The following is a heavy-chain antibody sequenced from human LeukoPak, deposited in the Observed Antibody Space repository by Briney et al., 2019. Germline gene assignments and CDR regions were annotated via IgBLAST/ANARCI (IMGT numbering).Heavy chain of an antibody. CDR2: IRYDGSNK. D-gene: IGHD3-22*01. CDR1: GFTFSSYG. V-gene: IGHV3-30*02. J-gene: IGHJ4*02. CDR3: AKAVVPVISQHYFDS. Sequence: HPGGSLRLSCAASGFTFSSYGMHWVRQAPGKGLEWVAFIRYDGSNKYYADSVKGRFTISRDNSKNTLYLQMNSLRAEDTAVYYCAKAVVPVISQHYFDSWGQGTLVTVSS.